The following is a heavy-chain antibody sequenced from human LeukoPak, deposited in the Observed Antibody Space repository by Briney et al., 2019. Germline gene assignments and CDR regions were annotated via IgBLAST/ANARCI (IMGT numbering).Heavy chain of an antibody. D-gene: IGHD5-18*01. CDR1: GGSMSSYY. V-gene: IGHV4-59*01. CDR2: VYYSGTA. CDR3: ARGGIQLWSNNWVDP. Sequence: SETLSLTCTVSGGSMSSYYWSWIRQPPGKGLEWVGYVYYSGTANYNPSLRSRVTISVDTSKNQFSLKLSSVTAADTAVYYCARGGIQLWSNNWVDPWGQGILVTVSS. J-gene: IGHJ5*02.